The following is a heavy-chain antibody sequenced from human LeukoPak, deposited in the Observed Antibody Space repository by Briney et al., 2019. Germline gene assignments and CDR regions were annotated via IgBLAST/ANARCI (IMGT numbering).Heavy chain of an antibody. Sequence: PGGSVRLSCAASGFTFSSYGMQWVRQPPGKGLEGVAVIWYDGCNKNYAGSVKGRFTISRDNSKNTLYLQMNSLRAEDTAVYYCAKDSGRFYEQWLVKSDKTDAFDIWGQGTMVTVSS. CDR1: GFTFSSYG. V-gene: IGHV3-33*06. D-gene: IGHD6-19*01. CDR2: IWYDGCNK. CDR3: AKDSGRFYEQWLVKSDKTDAFDI. J-gene: IGHJ3*02.